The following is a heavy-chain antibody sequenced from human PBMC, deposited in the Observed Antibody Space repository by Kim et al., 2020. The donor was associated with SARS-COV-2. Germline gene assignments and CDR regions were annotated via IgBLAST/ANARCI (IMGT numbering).Heavy chain of an antibody. CDR2: IKSKTDGGTT. Sequence: GGSLRLSCAASGFTFSNAWMSWVRQAPGKGLEWVGRIKSKTDGGTTDYAAPVKGRFTISRADSKNTLYLQMNSLKTEDTAVYYCTTVGGSSADYYYYGMDVWGQGTTVTVSS. CDR1: GFTFSNAW. CDR3: TTVGGSSADYYYYGMDV. V-gene: IGHV3-15*01. J-gene: IGHJ6*02. D-gene: IGHD3-16*01.